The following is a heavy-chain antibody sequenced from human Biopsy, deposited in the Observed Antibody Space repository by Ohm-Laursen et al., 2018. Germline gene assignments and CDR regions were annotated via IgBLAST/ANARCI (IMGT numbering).Heavy chain of an antibody. D-gene: IGHD1-14*01. CDR2: IDVSDYNT. V-gene: IGHV3-23*01. CDR3: VKQWGDYNFDS. Sequence: SLRLSCTASGFTFHTYAMNWVRQAPGKGLEWVAHIDVSDYNTYYADSVRGRFTISRDNSKQMVHLEINSLTADDTAVYYCVKQWGDYNFDSWGQGTTVTVSS. CDR1: GFTFHTYA. J-gene: IGHJ5*01.